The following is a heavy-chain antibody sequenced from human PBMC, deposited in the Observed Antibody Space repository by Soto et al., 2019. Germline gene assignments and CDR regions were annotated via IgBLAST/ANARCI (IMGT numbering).Heavy chain of an antibody. V-gene: IGHV4-34*01. Sequence: QVQLQQWGAGLLKPSETLSLTCAVYGGSFSGYYWSWIRQPPGKGLGWSGEINHSGSTNYNPSQKSRVTISVDTSKNQFSLKLSSVTDADTAVYYWARAAPRYCCGGSCYSGRASWGQATLVTVSS. CDR1: GGSFSGYY. CDR3: ARAAPRYCCGGSCYSGRAS. CDR2: INHSGST. J-gene: IGHJ5*02. D-gene: IGHD2-15*01.